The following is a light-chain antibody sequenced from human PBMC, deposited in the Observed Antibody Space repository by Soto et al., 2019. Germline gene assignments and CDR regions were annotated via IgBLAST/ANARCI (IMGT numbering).Light chain of an antibody. J-gene: IGKJ1*01. CDR2: AAS. CDR1: QGIGID. Sequence: AIQMTQSPSSLSASVGDRVAITCRASQGIGIDLGWYQQRPGKAPKLLIYAASSLQSGVPSRFSGSGSGTDVTLPISSLQPEDLAIYYCLQDYNYPWTFGQGTKVEIK. V-gene: IGKV1-6*01. CDR3: LQDYNYPWT.